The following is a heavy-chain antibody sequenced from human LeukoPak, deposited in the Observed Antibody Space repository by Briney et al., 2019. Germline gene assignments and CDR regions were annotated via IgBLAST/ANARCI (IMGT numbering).Heavy chain of an antibody. D-gene: IGHD2-15*01. CDR2: ISYDGSNK. J-gene: IGHJ4*02. CDR3: ARVGGYCSGGSCYSDYFDY. CDR1: GFTFSSYA. Sequence: GGSLRLSCAASGFTFSSYAMHWVRQAPGKGLEWVAVISYDGSNKYYADSVKGRFTISRDNSKNTLYLQMNSLRAEDTAVYYCARVGGYCSGGSCYSDYFDYWGQGTLVTVSS. V-gene: IGHV3-30-3*01.